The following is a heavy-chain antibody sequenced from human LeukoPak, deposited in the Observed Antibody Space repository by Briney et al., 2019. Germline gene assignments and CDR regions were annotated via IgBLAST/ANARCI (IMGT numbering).Heavy chain of an antibody. CDR2: IYTSGST. CDR3: ARDRSGSYYFDY. Sequence: RASETLSLTCTVSGGSISSYYWSWIRQPAGKGLVWIGRIYTSGSTNYNPSLKSRVTMSVDTSKNQFSLKLSSVTAADTAVYYCARDRSGSYYFDYWGQGTLVTVSS. CDR1: GGSISSYY. V-gene: IGHV4-4*07. J-gene: IGHJ4*02. D-gene: IGHD1-26*01.